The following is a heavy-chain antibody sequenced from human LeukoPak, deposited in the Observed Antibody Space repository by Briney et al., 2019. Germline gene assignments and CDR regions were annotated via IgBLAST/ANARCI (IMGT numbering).Heavy chain of an antibody. Sequence: PSETLSLTCAVYGGSFSGYYWSWIRQPPGKGLEWIGEINHSGSTNYNPSLKSRVTISVDTSKNQFSLKLSSVTAADRAVYYCARAKTSPYYDSSGYDSYYFDYWGQGTLVTVSS. V-gene: IGHV4-34*01. CDR2: INHSGST. D-gene: IGHD3-22*01. CDR1: GGSFSGYY. CDR3: ARAKTSPYYDSSGYDSYYFDY. J-gene: IGHJ4*02.